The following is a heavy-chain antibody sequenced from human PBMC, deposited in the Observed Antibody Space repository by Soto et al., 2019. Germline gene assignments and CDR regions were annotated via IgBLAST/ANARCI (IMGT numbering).Heavy chain of an antibody. CDR3: ARDQTDSGGCSDS. Sequence: QVQLVESGGGVVQPGGSLRLSCEASGFNFSSYGIHWVRQAPGKGLEWVAIIWNDGSNEYYADSVKGRFTISRDNSKNTVYLQVSKLRAEDTAVYFCARDQTDSGGCSDSWGQGTLVTVSS. J-gene: IGHJ4*02. CDR1: GFNFSSYG. CDR2: IWNDGSNE. D-gene: IGHD2-15*01. V-gene: IGHV3-33*01.